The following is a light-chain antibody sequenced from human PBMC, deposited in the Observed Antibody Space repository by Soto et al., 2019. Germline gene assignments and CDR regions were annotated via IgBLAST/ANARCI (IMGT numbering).Light chain of an antibody. J-gene: IGKJ2*01. Sequence: DIQMTQSPSTLSASVGDGVTITCRASQSIGSGLAWYQQKPGKAPELLIYKATNLQGGVPSRFSGSGSGTAFCLTISSVQPVDSATYYCQLYNDFPYTFGQGTKLEI. CDR3: QLYNDFPYT. CDR1: QSIGSG. CDR2: KAT. V-gene: IGKV1-5*03.